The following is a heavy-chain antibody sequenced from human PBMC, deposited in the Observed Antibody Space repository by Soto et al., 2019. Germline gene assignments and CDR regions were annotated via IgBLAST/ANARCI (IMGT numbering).Heavy chain of an antibody. D-gene: IGHD3-22*01. CDR3: AANYYDSSGYYLAYFDY. CDR1: GYTLTELS. J-gene: IGHJ4*02. V-gene: IGHV1-24*01. CDR2: FDPEDGET. Sequence: ASVKVSCKVSGYTLTELSMHWVRQAPGKGLEWMGGFDPEDGETIYAQKFQGRVTMTEDTSTDTAYMELSSLRSEDTAVYYCAANYYDSSGYYLAYFDYWGQGTLVTVS.